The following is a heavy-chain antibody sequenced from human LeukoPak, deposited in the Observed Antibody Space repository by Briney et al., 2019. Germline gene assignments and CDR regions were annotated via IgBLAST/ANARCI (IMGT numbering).Heavy chain of an antibody. J-gene: IGHJ4*02. CDR2: IYYSGST. CDR1: GGSISINNYY. D-gene: IGHD3-3*01. Sequence: SETLSLTCTVSGGSISINNYYWGWIRQPPGKGLEWIGNIYYSGSTYYNPSLKSRVTISVDTSKNQFSLKLSSVTAADTAVYYCARLPRYDFWSWGQGTLVTLST. CDR3: ARLPRYDFWS. V-gene: IGHV4-39*01.